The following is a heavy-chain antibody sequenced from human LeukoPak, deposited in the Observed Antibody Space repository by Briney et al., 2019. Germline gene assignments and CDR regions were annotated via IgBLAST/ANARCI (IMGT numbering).Heavy chain of an antibody. CDR2: IYSGGTT. D-gene: IGHD4-17*01. J-gene: IGHJ4*02. CDR1: GFTVSSNY. Sequence: PGGSLRLSCAVSGFTVSSNYMSWVRQAPGKGLEWVSVIYSGGTTYYADSVKGRFTISRDNSKNTLYLQMNNLRAEDTAVYYCARLDFGGYGVYCFDYWGQGTLVTVSS. CDR3: ARLDFGGYGVYCFDY. V-gene: IGHV3-66*01.